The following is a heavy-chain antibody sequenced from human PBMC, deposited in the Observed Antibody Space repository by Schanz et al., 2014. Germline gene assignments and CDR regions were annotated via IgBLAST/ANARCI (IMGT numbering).Heavy chain of an antibody. CDR3: AKGKEEVAADGSFFDN. J-gene: IGHJ4*02. CDR2: ISFDERNT. V-gene: IGHV3-30*18. Sequence: QVQLAESGGGVVQPGRSLRLSCAASGITLSGYGLHWVRQAPGKGLEWVGFISFDERNTGYAHSVKGRFTISRDNSKNTVNLQMNRLRAENTAVYDCAKGKEEVAADGSFFDNWGQGTLVTVSS. CDR1: GITLSGYG. D-gene: IGHD6-13*01.